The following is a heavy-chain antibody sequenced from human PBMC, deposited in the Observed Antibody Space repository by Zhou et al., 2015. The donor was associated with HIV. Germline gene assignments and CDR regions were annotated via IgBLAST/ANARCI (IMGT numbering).Heavy chain of an antibody. Sequence: QVQLVESGGGVVQPGRSLRLSCAASGFTFSIYGMHWVRQAPGKGLEWVAVISYDGSNKYYADSVKGRFTISRDNSKNTLYLQMNSLRAEDTAVYYCAKDLWRALNPLSAFDIWGQGTMVTVSS. V-gene: IGHV3-30*18. CDR1: GFTFSIYG. D-gene: IGHD2-21*01. CDR2: ISYDGSNK. J-gene: IGHJ3*02. CDR3: AKDLWRALNPLSAFDI.